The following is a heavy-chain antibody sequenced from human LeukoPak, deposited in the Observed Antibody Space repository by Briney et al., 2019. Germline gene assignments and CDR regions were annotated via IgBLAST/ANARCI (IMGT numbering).Heavy chain of an antibody. CDR3: ATALTTPFDY. D-gene: IGHD4-11*01. J-gene: IGHJ4*02. V-gene: IGHV3-74*01. Sequence: GGSLRLSCAASGFTFSRFWMHWVRQAPGKGLVWVSRIKSDRSSTTYADSVKGRFTISRDNAKNTLYLQMNSLRAEDTAVYYCATALTTPFDYWGQGTLVTVSS. CDR2: IKSDRSST. CDR1: GFTFSRFW.